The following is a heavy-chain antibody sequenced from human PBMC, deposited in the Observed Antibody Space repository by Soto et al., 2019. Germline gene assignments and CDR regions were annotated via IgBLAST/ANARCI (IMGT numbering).Heavy chain of an antibody. J-gene: IGHJ5*02. V-gene: IGHV4-59*01. CDR1: GGSISSYY. Sequence: SETLSLTCTVSGGSISSYYWSWIRQPPGKGLEWIGYIYYSGSTNYNPSLKSRVTISVDTSKNQFSLKLSSVTAADTAVYYCARVLSGSYYWFDPWGQGTLVTVSS. CDR3: ARVLSGSYYWFDP. CDR2: IYYSGST. D-gene: IGHD1-26*01.